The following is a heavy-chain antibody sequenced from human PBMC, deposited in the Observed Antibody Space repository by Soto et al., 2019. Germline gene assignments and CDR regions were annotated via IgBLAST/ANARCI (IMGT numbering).Heavy chain of an antibody. CDR3: ARDSYCGGDCYPQTYYGMDV. CDR1: GYTFTCYG. V-gene: IGHV1-69*13. J-gene: IGHJ6*02. Sequence: GASVKVSCKASGYTFTCYGISWVRQAPGQGLEWMGGIIPIFGTANYAQKFQGRVTITADESTSTAYMELSSLRSEDTAVYYCARDSYCGGDCYPQTYYGMDVWGQGTTVTVSS. CDR2: IIPIFGTA. D-gene: IGHD2-21*02.